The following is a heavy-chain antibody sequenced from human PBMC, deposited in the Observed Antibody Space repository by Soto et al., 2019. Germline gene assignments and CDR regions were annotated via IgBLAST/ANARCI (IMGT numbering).Heavy chain of an antibody. V-gene: IGHV3-30*03. CDR1: GFTFRSYG. Sequence: QVQVVESGGDVVQPGRSLRLSCVASGFTFRSYGMLWVRQAPGEGLEWVALISHDGSSKYYADSVKGRFIISRDNSKNTLYLEMNSLRAEETAVYYCAGGYDWGDYWGQGTLVTVSS. D-gene: IGHD5-12*01. CDR3: AGGYDWGDY. CDR2: ISHDGSSK. J-gene: IGHJ4*02.